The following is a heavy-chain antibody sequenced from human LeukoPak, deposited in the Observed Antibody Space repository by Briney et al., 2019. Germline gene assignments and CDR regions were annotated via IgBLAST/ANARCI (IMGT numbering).Heavy chain of an antibody. D-gene: IGHD6-13*01. J-gene: IGHJ4*02. V-gene: IGHV3-9*01. Sequence: GGSLRLSCAASGFSFDDYAMHWVRQAPGKGLEWVSGITWNSRSIGYADSVEGRFTISRDNAKNSLYLQMNSLRAEDTALYYCVKDGGRDTAAAYYWGQGTLVSVSS. CDR3: VKDGGRDTAAAYY. CDR1: GFSFDDYA. CDR2: ITWNSRSI.